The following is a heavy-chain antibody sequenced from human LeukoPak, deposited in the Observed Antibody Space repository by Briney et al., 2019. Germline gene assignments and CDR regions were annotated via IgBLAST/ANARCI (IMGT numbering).Heavy chain of an antibody. J-gene: IGHJ4*02. Sequence: PSETLSLTCIVFDRSISSSPYYWGWIRQPPGKGLEWIGNIYYSGSTYYNPSLKTRVTISVDTSKNQFSLKLTPVTAADTAVYYYARHSSVDGQWPRPLAYWGQGSLVTVSS. CDR1: DRSISSSPYY. D-gene: IGHD6-19*01. V-gene: IGHV4-39*01. CDR3: ARHSSVDGQWPRPLAY. CDR2: IYYSGST.